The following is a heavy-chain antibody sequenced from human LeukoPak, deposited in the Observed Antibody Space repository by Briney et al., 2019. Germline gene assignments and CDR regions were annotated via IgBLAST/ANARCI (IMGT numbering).Heavy chain of an antibody. V-gene: IGHV4-59*08. D-gene: IGHD1-14*01. CDR3: ARLDTTDAFDL. Sequence: SETLSLTCTVSGGSISSYYWSWMRQPPGKGLEWGGYIYYSGSTNYNPSLKSRVTISVDTSKNQSSVKLSSVTAADRAVYYCARLDTTDAFDLWGHGTMVTVSS. CDR2: IYYSGST. CDR1: GGSISSYY. J-gene: IGHJ3*01.